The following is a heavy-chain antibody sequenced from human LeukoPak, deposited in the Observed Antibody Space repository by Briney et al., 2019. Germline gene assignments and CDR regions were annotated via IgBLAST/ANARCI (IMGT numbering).Heavy chain of an antibody. J-gene: IGHJ5*02. D-gene: IGHD2-21*01. Sequence: GGSLRLSCAASGFTFSSYGMHWVRQAPGKGLEWVAFIRYDGSNKYYADSVKGRFTISRDNSKNTLYLQMSSLRAEDTAVYYCAKGPGEPPGIGPWGQGTLVTVSS. V-gene: IGHV3-30*02. CDR3: AKGPGEPPGIGP. CDR1: GFTFSSYG. CDR2: IRYDGSNK.